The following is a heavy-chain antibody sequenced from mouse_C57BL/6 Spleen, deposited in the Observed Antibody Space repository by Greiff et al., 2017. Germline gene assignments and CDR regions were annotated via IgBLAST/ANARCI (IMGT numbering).Heavy chain of an antibody. CDR3: ARRYGNYWYFDV. D-gene: IGHD2-1*01. J-gene: IGHJ1*03. CDR1: GYTFTSYG. V-gene: IGHV1-81*01. Sequence: QVQLQQSGAELARPGASVKLSCKASGYTFTSYGISWVKQRTGQGLEWIGEIYPRSGNTYYNEKFKGKATLTAAKSSSTAYMELRSLTSEDAAVXFCARRYGNYWYFDVWGTGTTVTVSS. CDR2: IYPRSGNT.